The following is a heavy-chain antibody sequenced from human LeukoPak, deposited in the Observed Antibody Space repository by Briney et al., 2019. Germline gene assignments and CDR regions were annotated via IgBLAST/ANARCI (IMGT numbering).Heavy chain of an antibody. CDR3: ARSEQWLVPLDH. J-gene: IGHJ4*02. D-gene: IGHD6-19*01. CDR1: GGSISSYY. CDR2: INHSGST. V-gene: IGHV4-34*01. Sequence: SETLSLTCTVSGGSISSYYWSWIRQPPGKGLEWIGEINHSGSTNYNPSLKSRVTISVDTSKNQFSLKLSSVTAADTAVYYCARSEQWLVPLDHWGQGTLVTVSS.